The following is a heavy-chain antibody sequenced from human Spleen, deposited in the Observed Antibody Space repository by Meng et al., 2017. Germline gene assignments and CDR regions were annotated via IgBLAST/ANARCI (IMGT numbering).Heavy chain of an antibody. CDR3: ARGRFSSSRRGVDY. J-gene: IGHJ4*02. V-gene: IGHV4-34*01. CDR1: GGSFSGYD. D-gene: IGHD6-6*01. Sequence: QGQLQQWGAGLLQPSETLSLTWSVYGGSFSGYDWSWIRQPPGKGLEWIGEINHSGRTNYHPSLKGRVTISVDTSKNQFSLKLSSVTAADTAVYYCARGRFSSSRRGVDYWGQGTLVTVSS. CDR2: INHSGRT.